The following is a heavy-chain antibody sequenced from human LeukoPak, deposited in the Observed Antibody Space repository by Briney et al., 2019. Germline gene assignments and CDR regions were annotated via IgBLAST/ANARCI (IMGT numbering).Heavy chain of an antibody. V-gene: IGHV3-30*04. D-gene: IGHD3-9*01. J-gene: IGHJ2*01. CDR3: ARELVGWYFDL. CDR2: ISYDGSNK. CDR1: GFTFSSYA. Sequence: GGSLRLSCAASGFTFSSYAMHWVRQAPGKGLEWVAVISYDGSNKYYADSVKGRFTISRDNSKNTLYLQMNSLRAEDTAVYYCARELVGWYFDLWGRGTLVTVSS.